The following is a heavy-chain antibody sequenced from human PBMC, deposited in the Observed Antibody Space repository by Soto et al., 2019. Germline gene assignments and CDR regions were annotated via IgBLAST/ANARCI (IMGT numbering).Heavy chain of an antibody. CDR2: INHSGST. CDR1: GGSFSSYY. CDR3: ARGPSPFDP. V-gene: IGHV4-34*02. Sequence: QVLLRQWGAGLLKPSETLSLTCAVYGGSFSSYYWSWIRQPPGKGLEWIGEINHSGSTNYNPSLKSRVSISIDTFKNQFSLNLSSVTAADTAVYYCARGPSPFDPWGQGTLVTVSS. J-gene: IGHJ5*02.